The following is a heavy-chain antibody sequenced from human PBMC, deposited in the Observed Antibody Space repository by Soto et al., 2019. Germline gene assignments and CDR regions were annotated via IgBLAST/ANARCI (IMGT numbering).Heavy chain of an antibody. J-gene: IGHJ4*02. D-gene: IGHD2-2*01. V-gene: IGHV5-10-1*01. CDR1: GYSFTSYW. CDR3: ARLPFTSVVPAVVDPF. Sequence: GESLKISCNGSGYSFTSYWISWVRQMPGKGLEWMGRIDPSDSYTNYSPSFQGHVTISADKSISTAYLQWSSLKASDTAMYYCARLPFTSVVPAVVDPFWGQGTLVTVYS. CDR2: IDPSDSYT.